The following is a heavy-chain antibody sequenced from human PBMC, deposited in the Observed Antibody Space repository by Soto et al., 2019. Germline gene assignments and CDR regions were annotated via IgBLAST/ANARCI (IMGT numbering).Heavy chain of an antibody. D-gene: IGHD2-2*01. V-gene: IGHV6-1*01. CDR3: ARVKDIVVVPAATCYYGMDV. CDR2: TYYRSKWYN. CDR1: GDSVSSNSAA. J-gene: IGHJ6*02. Sequence: SQTLSLTCAISGDSVSSNSAAWNWIRQSPSRGLEWLGRTYYRSKWYNDYAVSVKSRITINPDTSKNQFSLQLNSVTPEDTAVYYCARVKDIVVVPAATCYYGMDVWGQGTTVPVAS.